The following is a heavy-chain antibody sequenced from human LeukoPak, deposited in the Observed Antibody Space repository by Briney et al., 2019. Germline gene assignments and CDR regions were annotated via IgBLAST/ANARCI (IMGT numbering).Heavy chain of an antibody. CDR1: GYTLTGYY. V-gene: IGHV1-2*02. J-gene: IGHJ6*03. CDR3: ATAYYYGSGSENYYYYYYMDV. Sequence: ASVKVSCKASGYTLTGYYMHWVRQAPGQGLEWMGWINPNSGGTNYAQKFQGRVTMTRDTSISTAYMELSRLRSDDTAVYYCATAYYYGSGSENYYYYYYMDVWGKGTTVTVSS. CDR2: INPNSGGT. D-gene: IGHD3-10*01.